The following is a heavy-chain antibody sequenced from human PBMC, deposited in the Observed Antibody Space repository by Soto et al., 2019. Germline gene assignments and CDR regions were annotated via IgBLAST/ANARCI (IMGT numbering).Heavy chain of an antibody. CDR3: ACRSSGSYYPYYYGMDV. J-gene: IGHJ6*02. Sequence: QVQLVQSGAEVKKPGSSVKVSCKASGGTFSSYAISWVRQAPGQGLESMGGIIPIFGTANYAQKFQGRVTITADESTSTAYMELSSLRSEDTAVYYCACRSSGSYYPYYYGMDVWGQGTTVTVSS. CDR2: IIPIFGTA. D-gene: IGHD1-26*01. V-gene: IGHV1-69*12. CDR1: GGTFSSYA.